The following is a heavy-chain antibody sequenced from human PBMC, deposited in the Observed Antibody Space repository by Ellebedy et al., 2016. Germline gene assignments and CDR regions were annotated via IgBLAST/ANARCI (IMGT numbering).Heavy chain of an antibody. CDR3: AKEHGAVAGTDY. D-gene: IGHD6-19*01. J-gene: IGHJ4*02. Sequence: GESLKISCAASGFTFSSYGMHWVRQAPGKGLEWVAVISYDGSNKYYADSVKGRFTISRDNSKNTLYLQMNSLRAEDTAVYYCAKEHGAVAGTDYWGQGTLVTVSS. CDR1: GFTFSSYG. CDR2: ISYDGSNK. V-gene: IGHV3-30*18.